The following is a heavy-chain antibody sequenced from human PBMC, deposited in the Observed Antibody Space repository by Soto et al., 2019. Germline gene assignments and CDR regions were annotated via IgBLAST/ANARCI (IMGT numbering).Heavy chain of an antibody. J-gene: IGHJ6*02. D-gene: IGHD2-15*01. CDR2: ISGNSGSI. Sequence: GGSLRLSCAASGFTFDDYAMHWVRQAPGKGLEWVSGISGNSGSIGYADSVKGRFTISRDNAKNSLYLQMNRLRAEDTALYYCEKELVQGPVVWCRGGSSYAYYYGMDVWGQGTTVTVSS. V-gene: IGHV3-9*01. CDR1: GFTFDDYA. CDR3: EKELVQGPVVWCRGGSSYAYYYGMDV.